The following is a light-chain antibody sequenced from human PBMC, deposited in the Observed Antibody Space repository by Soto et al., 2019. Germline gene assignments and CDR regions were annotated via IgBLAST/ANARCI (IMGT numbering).Light chain of an antibody. CDR2: GAS. CDR1: QSVSSSY. J-gene: IGKJ4*01. V-gene: IGKV3-20*01. CDR3: KPYNNWPLT. Sequence: EIVLTQSPGTLSLSPGERASLSCRASQSVSSSYLAWYQQKPGQAPRLLIYGASSRATGIQDRFSGSGSGTEFTLTIKSLQSEDFAVYYCKPYNNWPLTFGGGTKVDIK.